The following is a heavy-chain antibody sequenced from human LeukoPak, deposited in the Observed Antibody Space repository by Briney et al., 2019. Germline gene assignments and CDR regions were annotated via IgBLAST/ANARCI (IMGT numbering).Heavy chain of an antibody. CDR1: GDSISSRSYY. V-gene: IGHV4-39*01. CDR3: ARQDRSVTMIVSFWFDP. Sequence: NPSDTLSLPCTVSGDSISSRSYYGRWIRQPPGKGLEWIVGSCYSGITYYNQSLNSGDNTSVDTSKNQFSLKLSSVTAADTAVYYCARQDRSVTMIVSFWFDPWGQGTLVTVSS. D-gene: IGHD3-22*01. CDR2: SCYSGIT. J-gene: IGHJ5*02.